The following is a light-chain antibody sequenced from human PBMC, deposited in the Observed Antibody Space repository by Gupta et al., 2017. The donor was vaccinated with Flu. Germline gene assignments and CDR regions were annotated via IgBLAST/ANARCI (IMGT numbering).Light chain of an antibody. CDR3: AAWDDSLDGLL. Sequence: QSVLTQPPSASGTPGQRVAIPCSGSNSNIGSNSVNWYQQFPGRAPKLLIHSDDQRPSGVPDRFSGSKSASSASLAISGLQSEDEADYYCAAWDDSLDGLLFGGGTKLTVL. CDR1: NSNIGSNS. V-gene: IGLV1-44*01. CDR2: SDD. J-gene: IGLJ3*02.